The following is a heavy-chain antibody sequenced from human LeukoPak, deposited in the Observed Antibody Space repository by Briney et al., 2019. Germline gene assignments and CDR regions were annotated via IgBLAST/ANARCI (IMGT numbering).Heavy chain of an antibody. CDR3: ARGRRSGSYFARSFDY. CDR2: INHSGKT. V-gene: IGHV4-34*01. CDR1: GGSFRGYY. Sequence: LETLSLTCAVYGGSFRGYYWSWGREPPGTGLEWGWEINHSGKTNYNPSLKSRVTISVDTSKNQFSLKLSAVTAADTAVYYCARGRRSGSYFARSFDYWGQGTLVTVSS. D-gene: IGHD3-10*01. J-gene: IGHJ4*02.